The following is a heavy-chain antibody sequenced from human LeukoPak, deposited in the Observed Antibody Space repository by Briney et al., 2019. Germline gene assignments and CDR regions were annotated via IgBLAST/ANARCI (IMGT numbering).Heavy chain of an antibody. D-gene: IGHD5-18*01. CDR1: GFTFDDYA. V-gene: IGHV3-9*01. CDR3: ARASGWLLEVYYFDY. CDR2: ISWNSGSI. Sequence: GGSLRLSCAASGFTFDDYAMHWVRQAPGKGLEWVSGISWNSGSIGYADSVKGRFTISRDNSKNTLYLQMNSLRAEDTAVYYCARASGWLLEVYYFDYWGQGTLVTVSS. J-gene: IGHJ4*02.